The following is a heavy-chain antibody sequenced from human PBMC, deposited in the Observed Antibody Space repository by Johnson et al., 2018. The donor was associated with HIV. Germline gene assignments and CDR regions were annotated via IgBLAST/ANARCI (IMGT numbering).Heavy chain of an antibody. D-gene: IGHD3-16*01. Sequence: VQLVESGGGLVQPGRSLRLSCAASGFTFSNFGFHWVRQAPGKGLEWVSVIYSGGSTYYADTVKGRFTISSDNSKNTLYLQMGSLRAEDMAVYYCARGKGGAIPHDAFDIWGQGTMVTVSS. CDR3: ARGKGGAIPHDAFDI. CDR2: IYSGGST. CDR1: GFTFSNFG. J-gene: IGHJ3*02. V-gene: IGHV3-66*01.